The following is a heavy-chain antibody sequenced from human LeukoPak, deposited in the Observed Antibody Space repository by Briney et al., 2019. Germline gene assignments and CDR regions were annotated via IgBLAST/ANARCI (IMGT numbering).Heavy chain of an antibody. Sequence: GGPLRLSCAASGFTFSSYVMTWVRQAPGKGLEWVSAISGSGGSTYYADSVKGRFTISRDNSKNTLYLQMSSLRAEDTAVYYCAKVSYDSSGYYEYFDYWGQGTLVTVSS. CDR3: AKVSYDSSGYYEYFDY. V-gene: IGHV3-23*01. CDR1: GFTFSSYV. J-gene: IGHJ4*02. D-gene: IGHD3-22*01. CDR2: ISGSGGST.